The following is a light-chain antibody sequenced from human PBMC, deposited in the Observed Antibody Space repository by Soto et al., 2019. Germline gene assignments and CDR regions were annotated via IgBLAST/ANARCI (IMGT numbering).Light chain of an antibody. CDR3: CSYAGSITLRV. CDR1: SSDVGSYNL. Sequence: QSALTQPASVSGSPGQSITISCTGTSSDVGSYNLVSWYQQHPGKAPKLMIYEGSKRPSGVSNRFSGSKSGNTASLTISGLQAEDEADYYCCSYAGSITLRVFGGGTQLTVL. V-gene: IGLV2-23*01. CDR2: EGS. J-gene: IGLJ2*01.